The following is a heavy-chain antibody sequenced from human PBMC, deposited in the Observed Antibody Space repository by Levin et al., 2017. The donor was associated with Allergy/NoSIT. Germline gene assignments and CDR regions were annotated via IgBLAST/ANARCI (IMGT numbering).Heavy chain of an antibody. CDR1: GFTFSSYA. V-gene: IGHV3-30-3*01. CDR2: ISYDGSNK. CDR3: ARGPYLGCCSSTSCYRWFDP. Sequence: GGSLRLSCAASGFTFSSYAMHWVRQAPGKGLEWVAVISYDGSNKYYADSVKGRFTISRDNSKNTLYLQMNSLRAEDTAVYYCARGPYLGCCSSTSCYRWFDPWGQGTLVTVSS. D-gene: IGHD2-2*02. J-gene: IGHJ5*02.